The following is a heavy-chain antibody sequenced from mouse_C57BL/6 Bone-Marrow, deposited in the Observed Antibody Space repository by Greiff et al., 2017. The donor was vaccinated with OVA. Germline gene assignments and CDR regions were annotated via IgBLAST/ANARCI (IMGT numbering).Heavy chain of an antibody. CDR3: ARAVGSRGYFDV. D-gene: IGHD1-1*01. Sequence: EVMLVESGGGLVQSGRSLRLSCATSGFTFSDFYMEWVRQAPGKGLEWIAARRKKANDYTTEYSASVKGRFIVSRDTSQSILYLQMNALRAEDTAIYYCARAVGSRGYFDVWGTGTTVTVSS. J-gene: IGHJ1*03. CDR1: GFTFSDFY. CDR2: RRKKANDYTT. V-gene: IGHV7-1*01.